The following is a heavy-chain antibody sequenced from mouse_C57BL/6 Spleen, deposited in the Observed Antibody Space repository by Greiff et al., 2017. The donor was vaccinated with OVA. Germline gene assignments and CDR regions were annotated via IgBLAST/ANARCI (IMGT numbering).Heavy chain of an antibody. D-gene: IGHD2-4*01. CDR2: ISGGGGNT. J-gene: IGHJ2*01. CDR3: ARNDYDGVDY. V-gene: IGHV5-9*01. Sequence: EVMLVESGGGLVKPGGSLKLSCAASGFTFSSYTMSWVRQTPEKRLEWVATISGGGGNTYYPDSVKGRFTMSRDKAKNTLYLQMSSLRSEDTALYYCARNDYDGVDYWGQGTTLTVSS. CDR1: GFTFSSYT.